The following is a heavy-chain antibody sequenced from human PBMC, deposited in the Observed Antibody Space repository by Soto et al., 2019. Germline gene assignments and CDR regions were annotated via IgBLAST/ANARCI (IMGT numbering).Heavy chain of an antibody. CDR1: GFSRSTSGMR. Sequence: SCPTLVNPPQTLTLTCTCSGFSRSTSGMRVSWIRQPPWKALEWLARIDWDDDKFYSTSLKTRLTISKDTSKNQVVLTMTNMDPVDTATYYCARMAYYYDSSGYPFDYWGQGTLVTVSS. D-gene: IGHD3-22*01. V-gene: IGHV2-70*04. CDR2: IDWDDDK. CDR3: ARMAYYYDSSGYPFDY. J-gene: IGHJ4*02.